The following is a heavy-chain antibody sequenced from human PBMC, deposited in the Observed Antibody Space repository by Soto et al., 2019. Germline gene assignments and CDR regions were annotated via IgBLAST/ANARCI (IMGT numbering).Heavy chain of an antibody. CDR1: GYTFTSYY. CDR3: ARGSYYYGSGSSFDI. J-gene: IGHJ3*02. Sequence: GASVKVSCKASGYTFTSYYMHWVRQAPGQGLEWMGIINPSGGSTSYAQKFQGRVTMTGDTSTSTVYMELSSLRSEDTAVYYCARGSYYYGSGSSFDIWGQGTMVTVSS. D-gene: IGHD3-10*01. V-gene: IGHV1-46*01. CDR2: INPSGGST.